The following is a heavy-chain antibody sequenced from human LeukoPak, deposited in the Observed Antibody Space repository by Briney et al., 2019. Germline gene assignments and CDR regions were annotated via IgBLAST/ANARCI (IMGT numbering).Heavy chain of an antibody. V-gene: IGHV3-23*01. J-gene: IGHJ4*02. D-gene: IGHD3-22*01. CDR1: GFTFSSYA. CDR2: ISGSGGST. CDR3: ARGSNYYDSSGYLSDLDY. Sequence: GGSLRLSCAASGFTFSSYAMSWVRQAPGKGLEWVSAISGSGGSTYYADSVKGRFTISRDNSKNTLYLQMNSLRAEDTAVYYCARGSNYYDSSGYLSDLDYWGQGTLVTVSS.